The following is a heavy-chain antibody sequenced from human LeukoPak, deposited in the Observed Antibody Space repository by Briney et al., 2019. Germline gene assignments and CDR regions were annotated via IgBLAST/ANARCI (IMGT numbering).Heavy chain of an antibody. Sequence: PGGSLRLSCAASGFTFSNYWMTWVRQAPGKGLEWVANIKQDGSEKYYVDSAKGRFTVSRDNARNSLFLQMNNLRVEDTALYYCARDYRSSSGRSIDYWGQGTPVTVSS. CDR1: GFTFSNYW. CDR2: IKQDGSEK. CDR3: ARDYRSSSGRSIDY. J-gene: IGHJ4*02. D-gene: IGHD6-6*01. V-gene: IGHV3-7*01.